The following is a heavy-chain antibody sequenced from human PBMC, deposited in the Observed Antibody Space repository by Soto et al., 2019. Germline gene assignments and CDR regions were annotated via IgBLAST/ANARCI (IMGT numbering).Heavy chain of an antibody. Sequence: PGGSLRLSCAASGFTFDDYTMHWVRQAPGKGLEWVSLISWDGGSTYYADSVKGRFTISRDNSKNSLYLQMNSLRTEDTALYYCAKEGGPRYYYDSRGFDYWGQGTLVTVSS. CDR3: AKEGGPRYYYDSRGFDY. J-gene: IGHJ4*02. CDR2: ISWDGGST. CDR1: GFTFDDYT. D-gene: IGHD3-22*01. V-gene: IGHV3-43*01.